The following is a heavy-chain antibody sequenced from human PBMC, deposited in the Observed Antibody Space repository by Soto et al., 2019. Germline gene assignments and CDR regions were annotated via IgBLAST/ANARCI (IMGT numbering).Heavy chain of an antibody. CDR2: ISSSSSTI. D-gene: IGHD3-10*01. V-gene: IGHV3-48*01. J-gene: IGHJ4*02. Sequence: GGSLRLSCAASGFTFSSYSMNWVRQAPGKGLEWVSYISSSSSTIYYADSVKGRFTISRDNAKNSLYLQMNSLRAEDTAVYYCARDLMAGSGSGDRYWGQGTLVTVSS. CDR3: ARDLMAGSGSGDRY. CDR1: GFTFSSYS.